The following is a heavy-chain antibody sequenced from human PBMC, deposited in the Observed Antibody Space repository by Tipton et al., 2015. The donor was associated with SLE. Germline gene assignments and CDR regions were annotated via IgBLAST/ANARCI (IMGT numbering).Heavy chain of an antibody. V-gene: IGHV4-59*12. CDR3: ARDPHLYFYYMDV. Sequence: TLSLTCTVSSASISSYFWSWIRQPPGKRLESIGYIYYSGSTNYNPSLRSRVTISVDTSKNQFSLKLSSVTAADTAVYYCARDPHLYFYYMDVWGKGTTVTVSS. J-gene: IGHJ6*03. CDR2: IYYSGST. CDR1: SASISSYF.